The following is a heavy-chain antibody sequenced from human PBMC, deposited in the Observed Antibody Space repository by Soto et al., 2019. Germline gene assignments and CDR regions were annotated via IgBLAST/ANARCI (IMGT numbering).Heavy chain of an antibody. CDR3: ARACPRDLWSGYNTWYDY. D-gene: IGHD3-3*01. J-gene: IGHJ4*02. V-gene: IGHV3-48*02. CDR2: ISSSSTI. Sequence: WGSLKLSCAASGVTFRSSSMNWVLQDPGKGLEWVSYISSSSTIYYADSVKGRFTISRDNAKNSLYLQMNSLRDEDTAVYYCARACPRDLWSGYNTWYDYWGQGTLVTVSS. CDR1: GVTFRSSS.